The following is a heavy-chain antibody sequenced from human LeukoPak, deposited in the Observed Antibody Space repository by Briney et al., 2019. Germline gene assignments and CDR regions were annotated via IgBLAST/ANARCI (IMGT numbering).Heavy chain of an antibody. D-gene: IGHD6-19*01. Sequence: GESLKISCKGSGYSFTSYWIGWVRQMPGKGLEWMGIIYPGDSDTRYSPSFQGQVTISADKSISTAYLQWSSLKASDTAMYYCARLPPSSDSAIQGFDYWGQGTLVTVSS. V-gene: IGHV5-51*01. J-gene: IGHJ4*02. CDR3: ARLPPSSDSAIQGFDY. CDR2: IYPGDSDT. CDR1: GYSFTSYW.